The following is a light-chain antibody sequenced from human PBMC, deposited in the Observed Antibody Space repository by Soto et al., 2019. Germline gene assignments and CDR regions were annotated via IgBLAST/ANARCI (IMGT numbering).Light chain of an antibody. J-gene: IGKJ4*01. V-gene: IGKV1-9*01. CDR3: QQLRMYPST. Sequence: IQLTQSPSSLSASVVDRFTITFLASQDIAIYLAWYQQKPGEAPKLLIYAASTLYGGVPSRFSGSGSGTDFALTITSLQAEDFATYYCQQLRMYPSTFGGGTKVDIK. CDR2: AAS. CDR1: QDIAIY.